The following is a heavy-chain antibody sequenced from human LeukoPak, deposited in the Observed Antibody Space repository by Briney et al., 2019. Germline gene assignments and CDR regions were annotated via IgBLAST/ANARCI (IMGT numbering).Heavy chain of an antibody. V-gene: IGHV3-30*02. J-gene: IGHJ4*02. CDR1: GIDFRASG. Sequence: GGSLRLSCAASGIDFRASGMHWVRQAPGMGLEWVTFIHTDGRDKYYAASVAGRFTISRDNSKNTVYLYMNNLRPDDTALYYCAREGGTVVIGRFDYWGKGTLVTVSS. CDR2: IHTDGRDK. CDR3: AREGGTVVIGRFDY. D-gene: IGHD2-2*01.